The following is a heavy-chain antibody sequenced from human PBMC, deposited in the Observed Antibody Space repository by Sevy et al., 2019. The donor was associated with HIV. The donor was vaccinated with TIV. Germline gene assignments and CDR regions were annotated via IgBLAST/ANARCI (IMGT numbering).Heavy chain of an antibody. D-gene: IGHD2-2*02. V-gene: IGHV3-15*01. CDR1: GFTFSNAW. CDR3: TTEYCSSTSCDRNDAFDI. J-gene: IGHJ3*02. CDR2: IKSKTDGGTT. Sequence: GGSLRLSCAASGFTFSNAWMSWVRQAPGKGLEWVGRIKSKTDGGTTDYAAPVKGRFTISRDDSKNTLYLQMNSLKTEDTAVYYCTTEYCSSTSCDRNDAFDIWGQGTMVTVSS.